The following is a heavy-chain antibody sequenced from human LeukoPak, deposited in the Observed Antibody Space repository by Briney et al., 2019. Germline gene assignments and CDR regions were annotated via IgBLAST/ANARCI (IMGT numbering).Heavy chain of an antibody. Sequence: GGSVTLSCGACGLRLCSYLMICLPEAPARAVVGVANIMQDGSGKYYVVSVKGRFTISRDNAKNSLYLQMNDLRAEDTAIYDCATDSFSFGDLNPGPWGQGTLVTVTS. CDR2: IMQDGSGK. D-gene: IGHD3-16*01. CDR3: ATDSFSFGDLNPGP. V-gene: IGHV3-7*01. CDR1: GLRLCSYL. J-gene: IGHJ5*02.